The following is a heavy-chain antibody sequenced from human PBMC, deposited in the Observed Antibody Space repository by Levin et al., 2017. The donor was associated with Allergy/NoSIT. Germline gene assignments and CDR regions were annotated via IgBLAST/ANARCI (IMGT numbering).Heavy chain of an antibody. V-gene: IGHV3-23*01. CDR2: IRGSGVGT. CDR1: GFTFSNYA. J-gene: IGHJ3*02. CDR3: AKDPSLEYCSGTNCSQVGAFDI. Sequence: GGSLRLSCAASGFTFSNYAMNWVRQAPGKGLEWVSAIRGSGVGTYYTNSVKGRFTISRDNSRNTVHLQMNSLRAEDTAVYYCAKDPSLEYCSGTNCSQVGAFDIWGQGTEVTVSS. D-gene: IGHD2-15*01.